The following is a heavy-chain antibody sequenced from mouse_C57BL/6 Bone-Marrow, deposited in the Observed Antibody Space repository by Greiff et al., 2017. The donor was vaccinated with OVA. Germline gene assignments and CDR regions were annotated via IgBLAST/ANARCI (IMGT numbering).Heavy chain of an antibody. Sequence: EVQRVESGGGLVQPKGSLKLSCAASGFTFNTYAMHWVRQAPGKGLEWVARIRSKSSNYATYYADSVKDRFTISRDDSQSMLYLQMNNLKTEDTAMYYCVRDRGSNYPYYAMDYWGQGTSVTVSS. V-gene: IGHV10-3*01. D-gene: IGHD2-5*01. CDR2: IRSKSSNYAT. CDR3: VRDRGSNYPYYAMDY. CDR1: GFTFNTYA. J-gene: IGHJ4*01.